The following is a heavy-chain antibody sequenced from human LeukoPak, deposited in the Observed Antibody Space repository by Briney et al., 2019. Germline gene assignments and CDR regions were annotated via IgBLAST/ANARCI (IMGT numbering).Heavy chain of an antibody. J-gene: IGHJ1*01. D-gene: IGHD6-13*01. CDR3: ARLIAAAGFEYFQH. V-gene: IGHV5-51*01. CDR2: IYPGDSDT. CDR1: GYNFITYW. Sequence: GESLKISCKGSGYNFITYWIGWVRQMPGKGLEWMGIIYPGDSDTRYSPSFQGQVTISADKSITTAYLQWSSLKASDTAIYYCARLIAAAGFEYFQHWGQGTLVTVSS.